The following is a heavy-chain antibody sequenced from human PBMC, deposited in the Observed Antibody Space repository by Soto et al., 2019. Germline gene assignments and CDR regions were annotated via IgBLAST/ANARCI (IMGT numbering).Heavy chain of an antibody. V-gene: IGHV1-3*01. Sequence: QVHLVQSGAEVKKPGASVKVSCKASGYIFTSYAIHWVRQAPGQRLEWMAWINAGNGNIKYSQKFQGGVTLTSDTSASTAYRELSDLRSEDTAVYDCAREYCSCGFCCGYFDDWGQGTLITVSS. D-gene: IGHD2-15*01. CDR1: GYIFTSYA. J-gene: IGHJ4*02. CDR3: AREYCSCGFCCGYFDD. CDR2: INAGNGNI.